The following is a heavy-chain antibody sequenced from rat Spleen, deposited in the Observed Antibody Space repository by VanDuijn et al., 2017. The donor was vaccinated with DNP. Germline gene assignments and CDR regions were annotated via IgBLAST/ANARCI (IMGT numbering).Heavy chain of an antibody. CDR2: INGAGST. Sequence: EVQLQESGPGLVKPSQSLSLTCSVTGYSITNNYWGWIRKFPKNKLEWMGHINGAGSTNYNPSLKSRISITRDTSKNQFFLQVNSVTTEDTATYYCARSGYNTDYYHLGAYWGQGTLVTVSS. V-gene: IGHV3-3*01. D-gene: IGHD1-6*01. J-gene: IGHJ3*01. CDR1: GYSITNNY. CDR3: ARSGYNTDYYHLGAY.